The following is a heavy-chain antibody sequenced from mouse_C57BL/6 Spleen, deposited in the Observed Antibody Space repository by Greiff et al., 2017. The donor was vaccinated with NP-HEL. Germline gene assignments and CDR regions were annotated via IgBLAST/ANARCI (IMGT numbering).Heavy chain of an antibody. J-gene: IGHJ1*03. CDR3: TGYGYLRDWYFDV. V-gene: IGHV14-4*01. CDR1: GFNIKDDY. D-gene: IGHD2-2*01. Sequence: EVQLQQSGAELVRPGASVKLSCTASGFNIKDDYMHWVKQRPEQGLEWIGWIDPENGDTEYASKFQGKATITADTSSNTAYLQLSSLTSEDTAVYYCTGYGYLRDWYFDVWGTGTTVTVSS. CDR2: IDPENGDT.